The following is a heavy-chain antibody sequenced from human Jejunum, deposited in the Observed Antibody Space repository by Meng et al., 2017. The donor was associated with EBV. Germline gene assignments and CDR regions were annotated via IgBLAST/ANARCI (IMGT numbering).Heavy chain of an antibody. V-gene: IGHV4-30-2*01. D-gene: IGHD3-10*01. CDR1: GGSISSGCYS. Sequence: QLQLQEAGSGLVKPSATLALTCAVSGGSISSGCYSWHWIRQPPGKGLQWIGYIYYSGSAFYNPSLKSRVTLSVDRSKNQFSLNLSSVTAADTAVYYCARGAYYDYWGQGTLVTVSS. CDR3: ARGAYYDY. CDR2: IYYSGSA. J-gene: IGHJ4*02.